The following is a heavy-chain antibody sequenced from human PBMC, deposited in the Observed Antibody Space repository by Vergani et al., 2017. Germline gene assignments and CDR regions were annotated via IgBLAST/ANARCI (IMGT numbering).Heavy chain of an antibody. Sequence: QLQLQESGPGLVKPSETLSLTCTVSGGSISSSSYYWGWIRQPPGKGLEWIGSIYYSGSTYYNPSLKSPVTISVDTSKNQFSLKLSSVTAADTAVYYCARAGYKYLTTDLPDYWGQGTLVTVSS. CDR2: IYYSGST. CDR1: GGSISSSSYY. D-gene: IGHD4/OR15-4a*01. CDR3: ARAGYKYLTTDLPDY. J-gene: IGHJ4*02. V-gene: IGHV4-39*01.